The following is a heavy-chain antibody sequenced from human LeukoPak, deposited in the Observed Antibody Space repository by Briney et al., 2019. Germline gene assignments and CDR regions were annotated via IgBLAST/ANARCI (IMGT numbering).Heavy chain of an antibody. V-gene: IGHV4-59*01. CDR3: AREGIAVAGTGEFDY. CDR1: GGSISSYY. D-gene: IGHD6-19*01. J-gene: IGHJ4*02. Sequence: SETLSLTCTVSGGSISSYYWSWIRQPPGKGLEWIGYIHYSGSTNYNPSLKSRVTISVNTSKNQFSLKLSSVTAADTAVYYCAREGIAVAGTGEFDYWGQGTLVTVSS. CDR2: IHYSGST.